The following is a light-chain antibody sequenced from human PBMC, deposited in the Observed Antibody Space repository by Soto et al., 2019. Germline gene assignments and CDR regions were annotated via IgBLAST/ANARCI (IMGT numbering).Light chain of an antibody. CDR1: QGIRSY. Sequence: AIRMTQSPSSLSASTGDRVTITCRASQGIRSYLAWYQQKPGKASKLLIYAASTLQSGVPSRFSGSGSGTDFTLTISCLQSEDFATYYCQQYYSYSYTFGQGTKLEIK. CDR2: AAS. V-gene: IGKV1-8*01. CDR3: QQYYSYSYT. J-gene: IGKJ2*01.